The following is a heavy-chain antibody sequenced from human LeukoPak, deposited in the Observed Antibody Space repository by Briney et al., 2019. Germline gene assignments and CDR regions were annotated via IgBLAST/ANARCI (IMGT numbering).Heavy chain of an antibody. CDR2: IYSGGDT. Sequence: GGSLRLSCAASGFTVSTNYMSWVRQAPGKGLEWVSVIYSGGDTYYADSVKGRFTTSRDNSKNMLHLQMNSLRAEDTAVYYCARDGPPLYYAMDVWGQGTTVTVSS. CDR3: ARDGPPLYYAMDV. V-gene: IGHV3-53*01. J-gene: IGHJ6*02. CDR1: GFTVSTNY.